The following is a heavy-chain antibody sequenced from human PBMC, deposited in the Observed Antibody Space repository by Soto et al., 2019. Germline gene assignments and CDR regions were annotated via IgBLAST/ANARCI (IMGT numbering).Heavy chain of an antibody. J-gene: IGHJ6*02. D-gene: IGHD3-3*01. CDR2: IIPIFGTA. V-gene: IGHV1-69*13. Sequence: SVKVSCKASGGTFSSYAISWVRQAPGQGLEWMGGIIPIFGTANYAQKFQGRVTITADESTSTAYMELSSLRSEDTAVYYCATSISSSISGRFRYGMDVWGQGTTVTVSS. CDR3: ATSISSSISGRFRYGMDV. CDR1: GGTFSSYA.